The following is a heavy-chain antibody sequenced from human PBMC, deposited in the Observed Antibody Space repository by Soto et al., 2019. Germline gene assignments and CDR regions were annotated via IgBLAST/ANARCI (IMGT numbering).Heavy chain of an antibody. CDR2: ISYDGSNK. CDR1: GFTFSSYG. CDR3: AKDLRREGTARSDY. J-gene: IGHJ4*02. D-gene: IGHD1-26*01. V-gene: IGHV3-30*18. Sequence: GRSLRLSCAASGFTFSSYGMHWVRQAPGKGLEWVAVISYDGSNKYYADSVKGRFTISRDNSKNTLYLQMNSLRAEDTAVYYCAKDLRREGTARSDYWGQGTLVTVSS.